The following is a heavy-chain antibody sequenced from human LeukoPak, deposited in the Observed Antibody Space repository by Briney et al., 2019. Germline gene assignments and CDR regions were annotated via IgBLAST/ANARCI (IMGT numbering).Heavy chain of an antibody. Sequence: GGSLRLSCAASGFTFSGYSLNWVRQAPGKGLEWVSSISSGSGYIYYADSVKGRFTISRDNAKNSLYLQMNSLRDEDTAVYYCARSTYCGGDCYPAVGYWGQGTPVTVSS. CDR1: GFTFSGYS. CDR2: ISSGSGYI. J-gene: IGHJ4*02. D-gene: IGHD2-21*02. CDR3: ARSTYCGGDCYPAVGY. V-gene: IGHV3-21*01.